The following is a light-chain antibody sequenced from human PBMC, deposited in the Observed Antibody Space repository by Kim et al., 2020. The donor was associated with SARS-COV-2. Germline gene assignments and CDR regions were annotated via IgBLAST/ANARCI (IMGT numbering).Light chain of an antibody. CDR1: SSDVGGYKF. J-gene: IGLJ1*01. Sequence: QSALTQPASVSGSPGQSVTISCTGTSSDVGGYKFVSWYQQHRGRAPKLVIYEVNERPSGVSNRFSGSKSANTASLTISGLQPEDGADYYCCSYAGRSTYVFGVGTKVTVL. CDR2: EVN. V-gene: IGLV2-23*02. CDR3: CSYAGRSTYV.